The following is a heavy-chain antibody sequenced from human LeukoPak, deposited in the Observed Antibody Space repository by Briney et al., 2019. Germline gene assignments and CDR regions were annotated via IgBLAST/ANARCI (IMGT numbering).Heavy chain of an antibody. J-gene: IGHJ4*02. CDR3: AGSSLRFLEWLLTPDY. D-gene: IGHD3-3*01. Sequence: SETLSLTCTVSGGSISSYYWSWIRQPPGKGLEWIGYIYYSGSTNYNPSLESRVTISVDTSKNQFSLKLSSVTAADTAVYYCAGSSLRFLEWLLTPDYWGQGTLVTVSS. CDR2: IYYSGST. CDR1: GGSISSYY. V-gene: IGHV4-59*08.